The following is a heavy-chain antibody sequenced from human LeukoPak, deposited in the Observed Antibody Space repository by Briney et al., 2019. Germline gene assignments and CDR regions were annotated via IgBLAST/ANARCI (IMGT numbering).Heavy chain of an antibody. CDR1: GFTFSTYW. CDR2: IKQDGSEK. CDR3: ARMPGIAAAGTLYWYFDL. D-gene: IGHD6-13*01. J-gene: IGHJ2*01. V-gene: IGHV3-7*01. Sequence: GGSLRLSCAASGFTFSTYWMSWVRQAPGKGLEWVANIKQDGSEKYYVDSVKGRFTISRDNAKNSLYLQMNSLRAEDTAVYYCARMPGIAAAGTLYWYFDLWGRGALVTVSS.